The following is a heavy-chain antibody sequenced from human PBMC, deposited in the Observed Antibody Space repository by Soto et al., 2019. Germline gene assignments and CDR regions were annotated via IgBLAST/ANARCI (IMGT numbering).Heavy chain of an antibody. CDR3: AIGGGDYNYLDY. J-gene: IGHJ4*02. CDR1: GFLFNTYW. Sequence: EVQLVESGGGLVQPGGSLRLSCAASGFLFNTYWMFWVRQAPRKGLLWVSRIKSDGSSTNYADSVKGRFTISRDNAKNTLYLQMTSLRAEDTAVYYGAIGGGDYNYLDYWGQGILVTVSS. D-gene: IGHD3-9*01. V-gene: IGHV3-74*01. CDR2: IKSDGSST.